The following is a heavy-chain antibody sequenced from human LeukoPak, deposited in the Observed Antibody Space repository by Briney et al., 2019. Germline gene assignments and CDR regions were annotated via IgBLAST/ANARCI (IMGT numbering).Heavy chain of an antibody. Sequence: PGGSLRLSCAASGFTFIDYYMSSIRQAPSKGLQWVSSSSSSGTTIYYADSVKGRFTISRDNAKNSLYLQMNSLRAEDTAVYYCASDYSGYLGYYWGQGTLVTVSS. CDR1: GFTFIDYY. J-gene: IGHJ4*02. CDR2: SSSSGTTI. V-gene: IGHV3-11*01. CDR3: ASDYSGYLGYY. D-gene: IGHD3-22*01.